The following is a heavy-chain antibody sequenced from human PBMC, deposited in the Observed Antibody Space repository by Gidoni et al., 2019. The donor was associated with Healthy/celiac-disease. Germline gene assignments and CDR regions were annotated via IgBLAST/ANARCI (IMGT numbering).Heavy chain of an antibody. Sequence: QVQLVQSGAEVTKPGASVKVSCQASAYTFTSYGISWVRQDPGQGLEWMGWISASNGNRNYAQKLQGRVTMTTDTSTSTAYMELRSLRSDDTAVYYCARGRSSSSWYGGYYYYGMDVWGKGTTVTVSS. CDR2: ISASNGNR. CDR3: ARGRSSSSWYGGYYYYGMDV. J-gene: IGHJ6*04. V-gene: IGHV1-18*01. D-gene: IGHD6-13*01. CDR1: AYTFTSYG.